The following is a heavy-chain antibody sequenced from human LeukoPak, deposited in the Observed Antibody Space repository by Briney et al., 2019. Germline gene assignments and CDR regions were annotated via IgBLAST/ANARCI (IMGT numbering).Heavy chain of an antibody. V-gene: IGHV1-24*01. CDR3: ATGGSGWYDLPYFDY. Sequence: ASVKVSCKVSGYTLTELSMHWVRQALGKGLEWMGGFDPGDGETIYAQKFQGRVTMTEDTSTDTAYMELSSLGSEDTAVYFCATGGSGWYDLPYFDYWGQGTLVTVSS. D-gene: IGHD6-19*01. CDR2: FDPGDGET. CDR1: GYTLTELS. J-gene: IGHJ4*02.